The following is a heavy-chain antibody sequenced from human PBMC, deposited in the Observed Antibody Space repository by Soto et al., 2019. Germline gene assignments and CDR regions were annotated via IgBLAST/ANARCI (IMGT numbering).Heavy chain of an antibody. CDR1: GGSVSSGSYY. CDR2: IYYRGST. V-gene: IGHV4-61*01. Sequence: TSETLSLTCTVSGGSVSSGSYYWSWIRQPPGKGMERIGYIYYRGSTNYNSSLKSRVTISVDTSKNQFSLKLSFVTAADTAVYYCARMDYDFWSGPPGYGMDVWGQGTTVTVSS. CDR3: ARMDYDFWSGPPGYGMDV. J-gene: IGHJ6*02. D-gene: IGHD3-3*01.